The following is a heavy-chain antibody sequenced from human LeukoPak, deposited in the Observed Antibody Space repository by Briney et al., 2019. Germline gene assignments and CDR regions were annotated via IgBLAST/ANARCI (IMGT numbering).Heavy chain of an antibody. CDR3: ARGRVSSSTWYSTYYYYFYMDV. J-gene: IGHJ6*03. D-gene: IGHD1-1*01. Sequence: SETLSLTCTVSGDSISNYYWSWIRQPPGKGLEWIGNVYYSGSSNYNPSLKSRVTMSVDTAKKEVSLRPSSVTTADTAVYFCARGRVSSSTWYSTYYYYFYMDVWGKGTTVTVSS. V-gene: IGHV4-59*01. CDR1: GDSISNYY. CDR2: VYYSGSS.